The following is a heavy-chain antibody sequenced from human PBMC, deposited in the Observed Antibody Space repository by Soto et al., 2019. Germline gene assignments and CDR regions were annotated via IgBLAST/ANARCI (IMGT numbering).Heavy chain of an antibody. Sequence: EVQLLESGGGLVQPGGSLRLSCAASGFTFSSYAMSWVRQAPGKGLEWVSDISVSGSRTFYADFVKGRFTISRDNSKNTLYLQMTSLRAEDTAVYYCAKAYGSDWYYFDCWGQGTLVTGSS. CDR3: AKAYGSDWYYFDC. J-gene: IGHJ4*02. V-gene: IGHV3-23*01. D-gene: IGHD6-19*01. CDR1: GFTFSSYA. CDR2: ISVSGSRT.